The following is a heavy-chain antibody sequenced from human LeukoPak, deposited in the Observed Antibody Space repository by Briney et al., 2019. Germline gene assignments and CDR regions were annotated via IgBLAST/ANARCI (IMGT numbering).Heavy chain of an antibody. CDR3: ARVAYDSPAAAGSLDY. CDR1: GGSISNYY. CDR2: IYYSGST. D-gene: IGHD6-13*01. V-gene: IGHV4-59*01. J-gene: IGHJ4*02. Sequence: PSETLSLTCTVSGGSISNYYWSWIRQPPGNTLEWIGYIYYSGSTNYNPSLKSRATISVDTSKNQFSLNLNSVTAADTAVYYCARVAYDSPAAAGSLDYWGQGTLVTVSS.